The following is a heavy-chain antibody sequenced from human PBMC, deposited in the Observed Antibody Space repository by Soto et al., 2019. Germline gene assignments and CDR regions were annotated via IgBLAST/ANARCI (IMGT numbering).Heavy chain of an antibody. CDR2: ISAYNGNT. J-gene: IGHJ3*02. V-gene: IGHV1-18*01. CDR3: ARDYDILTGYPHAFDI. Sequence: ASVKVSCKASGYTFTSYGISWVRQAPGQGLEWMGWISAYNGNTNYAQKLQGRVTMTTDTSTSTAYMELRSLRSDDTAVYYCARDYDILTGYPHAFDIWGQGTMVNVPS. CDR1: GYTFTSYG. D-gene: IGHD3-9*01.